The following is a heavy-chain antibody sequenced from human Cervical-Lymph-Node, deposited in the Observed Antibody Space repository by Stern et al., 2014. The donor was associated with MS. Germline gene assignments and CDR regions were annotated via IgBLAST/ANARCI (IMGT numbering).Heavy chain of an antibody. J-gene: IGHJ5*02. CDR2: IRQDGVEK. CDR3: VTSTSGTYFS. D-gene: IGHD3-10*01. CDR1: GFRFTNYW. Sequence: VQLVESGGGMVQPGGSLRLACDASGFRFTNYWMTWVRQAAGKGLQWVANIRQDGVEKYYLNSVNGRFTISRDNVNNSLYLQMNNLRVEDTAVYYCVTSTSGTYFSWGRGTQVTVSS. V-gene: IGHV3-7*01.